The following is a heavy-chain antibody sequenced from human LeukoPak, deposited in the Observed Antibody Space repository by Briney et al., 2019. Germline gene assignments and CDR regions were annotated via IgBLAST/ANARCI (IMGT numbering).Heavy chain of an antibody. J-gene: IGHJ4*02. D-gene: IGHD3-3*01. CDR1: GYSISSGYS. CDR3: ARRKTLFWYFDY. CDR2: IYSSGST. V-gene: IGHV4-38-2*01. Sequence: SETLSLTCAVSGYSISSGYSWDWIRQSPGKGLEWIGNIYSSGSTYYNPSLKSRVTISVDTSKNQFSLSLNSVTAADTAVYYCARRKTLFWYFDYWGQGTLITVSS.